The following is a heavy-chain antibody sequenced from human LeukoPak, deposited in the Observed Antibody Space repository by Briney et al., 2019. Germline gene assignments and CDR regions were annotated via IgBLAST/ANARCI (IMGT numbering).Heavy chain of an antibody. CDR2: IKSKTDGGTT. J-gene: IGHJ4*02. Sequence: GGSLRLSCAASGFTFSNAWMSWVRQAPGKGLEWVGRIKSKTDGGTTDYAAPVNGRFTISRDDSKNTLYLQMNSLRAEDTAVYYCARDRQNKDFWSGGDYWGQGTLVTVSS. CDR3: ARDRQNKDFWSGGDY. D-gene: IGHD3-3*01. V-gene: IGHV3-15*01. CDR1: GFTFSNAW.